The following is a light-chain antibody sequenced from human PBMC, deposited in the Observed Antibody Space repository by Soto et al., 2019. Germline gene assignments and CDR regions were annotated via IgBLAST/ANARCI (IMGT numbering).Light chain of an antibody. Sequence: QSVLTQSPSASASLGASVKLTCTLSSGHSSYAIAWHQQQPEKGPRYLMXLNSDGSHSKGDGIPDRFSGSSSGXXXXXTXSSLQSEDEADYYCQTWGTGISMIFGTGTKLTVL. CDR3: QTWGTGISMI. CDR2: LNSDGSH. J-gene: IGLJ1*01. V-gene: IGLV4-69*01. CDR1: SGHSSYA.